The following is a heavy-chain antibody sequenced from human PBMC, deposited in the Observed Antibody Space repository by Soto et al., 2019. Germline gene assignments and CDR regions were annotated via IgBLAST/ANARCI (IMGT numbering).Heavy chain of an antibody. CDR1: GYIFASYW. CDR2: IYPGDSDT. D-gene: IGHD6-6*01. V-gene: IGHV5-51*01. J-gene: IGHJ6*02. CDR3: ARTRSFTLGFYYDGMDV. Sequence: GESLKISCQGSGYIFASYWIGWVLQRPGKDLEWMGIIYPGDSDTRYSPSFQGQATISADKSLRTAYLRWTSLKASDTALYYCARTRSFTLGFYYDGMDVWGQGTTVTVSS.